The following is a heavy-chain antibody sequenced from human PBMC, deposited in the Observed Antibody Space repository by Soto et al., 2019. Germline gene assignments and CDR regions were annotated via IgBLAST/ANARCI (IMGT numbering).Heavy chain of an antibody. J-gene: IGHJ4*02. CDR2: INHSGST. CDR3: ARVETRYYYGSGSYDY. V-gene: IGHV4-34*01. Sequence: QVQLQQWGAGLLKPSETLSLTCAVYGGSFSGYYWSWIRQPPGKGLEWIGEINHSGSTNYNPSLKSRVIISVDTSKNQFSLKLSSVTAADTAVYYCARVETRYYYGSGSYDYWGQGTLVTVSS. CDR1: GGSFSGYY. D-gene: IGHD3-10*01.